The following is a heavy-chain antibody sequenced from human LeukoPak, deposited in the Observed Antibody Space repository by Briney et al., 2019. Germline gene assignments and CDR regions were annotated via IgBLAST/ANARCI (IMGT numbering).Heavy chain of an antibody. CDR3: AKDRHSSGWYKSFDY. CDR2: ISDSGGST. J-gene: IGHJ4*02. D-gene: IGHD6-13*01. Sequence: PGGSLRLSCAASGFSFSSYAMSWVRQAPGKGLEWVSGISDSGGSTSYADSAKGRFTISRDNSKNTLYLQMNSLRAEDTAVYYCAKDRHSSGWYKSFDYWGQGTLVTVSS. CDR1: GFSFSSYA. V-gene: IGHV3-23*01.